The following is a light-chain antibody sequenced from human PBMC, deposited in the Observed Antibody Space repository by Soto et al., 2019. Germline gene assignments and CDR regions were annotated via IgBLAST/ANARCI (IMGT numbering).Light chain of an antibody. J-gene: IGKJ2*01. CDR2: WAS. CDR3: QQYESTPPT. Sequence: DIVMTQSPDSLAVSLGXRATINCKSSQSVLYSSNNKNYLAWYQQRPGQPPKLLIYWASTRESGVPDRFSGSGSGTDFTLTITSLQAEDVAVYYCQQYESTPPTFGQGTKLEIK. V-gene: IGKV4-1*01. CDR1: QSVLYSSNNKNY.